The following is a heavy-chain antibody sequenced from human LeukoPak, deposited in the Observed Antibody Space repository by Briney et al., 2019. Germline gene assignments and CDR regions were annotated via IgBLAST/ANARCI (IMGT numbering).Heavy chain of an antibody. CDR3: ARNPLNTVVTLILRSYFDY. J-gene: IGHJ4*02. CDR1: GYTISSCYY. Sequence: SETLSLTCTVSGYTISSCYYRGWIRQPPGKAQECLGSSYHSGSTYYKPSLKSRVTISVDTSKNKFFLKLSSVTAADTAVYCCARNPLNTVVTLILRSYFDYRGQRTLVTVSS. CDR2: SYHSGST. D-gene: IGHD4-23*01. V-gene: IGHV4-38-2*02.